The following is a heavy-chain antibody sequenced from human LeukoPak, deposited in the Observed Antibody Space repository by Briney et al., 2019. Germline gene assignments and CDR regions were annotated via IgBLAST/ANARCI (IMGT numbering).Heavy chain of an antibody. CDR1: GYTFTGYY. CDR3: ARVARHGVFDY. V-gene: IGHV1-2*02. CDR2: INPNCGGT. Sequence: GASVKVSCKASGYTFTGYYMHWVRHAPGQGLGWMGWINPNCGGTNYAQKFQGRVTMTRDTSISTAYMELSRLRSDDTAVYYCARVARHGVFDYWGQGTLVTVSS. D-gene: IGHD3-16*01. J-gene: IGHJ4*02.